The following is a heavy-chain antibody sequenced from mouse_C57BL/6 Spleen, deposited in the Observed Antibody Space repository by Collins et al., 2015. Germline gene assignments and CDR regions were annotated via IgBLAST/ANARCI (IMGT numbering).Heavy chain of an antibody. J-gene: IGHJ3*01. CDR1: GYTFTSYW. CDR2: IYPGSGST. V-gene: IGHV1S22*01. Sequence: LQQPGSELVRPGASVKLSCKASGYTFTSYWMHWVKQRPGQGLEWIGNIYPGSGSTNYDEKFKSKATLTVDTSSSTAYMQLSSLTSEDSAVYYCTNLRPWFAYWGQGTLVTVSA. D-gene: IGHD1-2*01. CDR3: TNLRPWFAY.